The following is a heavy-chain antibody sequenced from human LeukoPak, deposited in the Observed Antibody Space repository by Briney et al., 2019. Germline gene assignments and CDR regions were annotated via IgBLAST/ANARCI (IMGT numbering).Heavy chain of an antibody. J-gene: IGHJ5*02. CDR3: ARRSRWFDL. CDR1: GLSVSGYY. V-gene: IGHV4-34*01. Sequence: AETLSLTCAVYGLSVSGYYWRWLRQPPGKGLEWIGEINHSESTNYNPSPKSRVTISVDTSKNQFSLKLSSVTAADTGVYYCARRSRWFDLWGQGTLVTVSS. CDR2: INHSEST.